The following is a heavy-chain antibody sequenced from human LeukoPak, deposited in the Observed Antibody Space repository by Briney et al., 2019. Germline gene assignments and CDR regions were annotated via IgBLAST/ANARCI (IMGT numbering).Heavy chain of an antibody. CDR3: ARVRILWFGESAFDI. CDR2: IYYSGST. CDR1: GGSISSSSYY. J-gene: IGHJ3*02. Sequence: PSETLSLTCTVSGGSISSSSYYWGWIRQPPGKGLEWIGSIYYSGSTYYNPSLKSRVTISVDTSKNQFSLKLSSVTAADTAVYYCARVRILWFGESAFDIWGQGTMVTVSS. D-gene: IGHD3-10*01. V-gene: IGHV4-39*07.